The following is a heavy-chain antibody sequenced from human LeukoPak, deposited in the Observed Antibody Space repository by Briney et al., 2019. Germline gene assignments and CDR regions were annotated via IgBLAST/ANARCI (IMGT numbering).Heavy chain of an antibody. CDR1: GFTFSTYA. V-gene: IGHV3-30*04. CDR2: ISYDGTNK. Sequence: GGSLRLSCAASGFTFSTYAIHWVRQAPGKGLEWVAVISYDGTNKFYADSVRGRFTISRDNSKSWLFLQMSSLRPEDTAIYYCARDPSMAGYFDSWGQGTLVTVSS. CDR3: ARDPSMAGYFDS. J-gene: IGHJ4*02. D-gene: IGHD5-24*01.